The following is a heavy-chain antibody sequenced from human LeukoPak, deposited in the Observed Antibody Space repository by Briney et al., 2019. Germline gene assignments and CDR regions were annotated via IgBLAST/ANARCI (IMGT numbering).Heavy chain of an antibody. Sequence: RAGGSLRLSCKASGFTFSNYAMTWVRQAPGKGLEWVSTISASGGSTYYADSVKGRFTISRDVSKNTLYLQMNSLRAEDTAVYYCAKTSYYYYMDVWGKGTTVTVSS. J-gene: IGHJ6*03. V-gene: IGHV3-23*01. CDR2: ISASGGST. CDR1: GFTFSNYA. CDR3: AKTSYYYYMDV.